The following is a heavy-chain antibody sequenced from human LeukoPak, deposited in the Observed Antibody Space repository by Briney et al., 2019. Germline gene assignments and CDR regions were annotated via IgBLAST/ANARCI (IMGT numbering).Heavy chain of an antibody. CDR3: AEGAKSGLHY. D-gene: IGHD6-25*01. CDR1: GYDFISYG. V-gene: IGHV1-18*01. Sequence: GASVKVSCKASGYDFISYGFTWGRQAPGRGLEWMGWISAYNGNTNYAPSLQARVSMTTDASASTVSIEVRSLTPDDTAVYYCAEGAKSGLHYWGQGTLVTVSS. CDR2: ISAYNGNT. J-gene: IGHJ4*02.